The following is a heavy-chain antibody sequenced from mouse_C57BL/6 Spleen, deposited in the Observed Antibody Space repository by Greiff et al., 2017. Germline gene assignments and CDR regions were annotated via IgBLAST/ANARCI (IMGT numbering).Heavy chain of an antibody. CDR2: IYPGDGDT. J-gene: IGHJ2*01. CDR3: ARNYYGSSYFDY. D-gene: IGHD1-1*01. CDR1: GYAFSSSW. V-gene: IGHV1-82*01. Sequence: VQLQQSGPELVKPGASVKISCKASGYAFSSSWMNWVKQRPGKGLEWIGRIYPGDGDTNYNGKFKGTATLTADKSSSTAYMQLSSLTSEDSAVYFCARNYYGSSYFDYWGQGTTLTVSS.